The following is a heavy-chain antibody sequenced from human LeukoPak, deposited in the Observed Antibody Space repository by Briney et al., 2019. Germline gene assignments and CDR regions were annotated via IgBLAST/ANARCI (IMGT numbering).Heavy chain of an antibody. Sequence: ASVTVSCTASGYTFTSYAMHWVRQAPGQRLEWMGWINAGNGNTKYSQKFQGRVTITRDTSASTAYMELSSLRSEDTAVYYCARDPRAYYTSQHWGQGPLVTVSS. J-gene: IGHJ1*01. D-gene: IGHD3-22*01. CDR3: ARDPRAYYTSQH. CDR2: INAGNGNT. V-gene: IGHV1-3*01. CDR1: GYTFTSYA.